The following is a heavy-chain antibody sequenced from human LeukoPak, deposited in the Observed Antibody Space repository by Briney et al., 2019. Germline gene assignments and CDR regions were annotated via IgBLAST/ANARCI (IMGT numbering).Heavy chain of an antibody. J-gene: IGHJ4*02. V-gene: IGHV3-23*01. CDR2: ISGSGGST. Sequence: GGSLRLSCAASGFTFSSYAMSWVRQAPGKGLEWVSAISGSGGSTYYADSVKGRFTISRDNSKNTLYLQMNSLRAEDTAVYYCAKDTLRGRYSSSWYYSDYWGQGTLVTVSS. D-gene: IGHD6-13*01. CDR1: GFTFSSYA. CDR3: AKDTLRGRYSSSWYYSDY.